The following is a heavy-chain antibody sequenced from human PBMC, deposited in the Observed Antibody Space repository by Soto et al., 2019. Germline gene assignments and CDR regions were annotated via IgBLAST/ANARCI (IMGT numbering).Heavy chain of an antibody. CDR3: AKDKGIAASQGVV. J-gene: IGHJ3*01. CDR2: ISHDGSDK. D-gene: IGHD6-13*01. V-gene: IGHV3-30*18. CDR1: GFTFNNYG. Sequence: QVQLVESGGGVVQPGRSLRLSCAASGFTFNNYGMHWVRQAPGKGLEWVATISHDGSDKHYADSVTGRLTISRDNSKHTMYLQMNTLRSEDTGLYYGAKDKGIAASQGVVWGQGTMVTVSS.